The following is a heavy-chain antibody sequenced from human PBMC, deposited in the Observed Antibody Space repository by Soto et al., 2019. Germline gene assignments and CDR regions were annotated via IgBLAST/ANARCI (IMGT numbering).Heavy chain of an antibody. CDR3: AKASDFWSGYYEDYFDY. J-gene: IGHJ4*02. CDR1: GFTFSSYG. D-gene: IGHD3-3*01. CDR2: IWYDGSNK. Sequence: PGGSLRLSCAASGFTFSSYGMHWVRQAPGKGLEWVAVIWYDGSNKYYADTVKGRFTISRDNSKNTLYLQMNSLRAEDTAVYYCAKASDFWSGYYEDYFDYWGQGTLVTVSS. V-gene: IGHV3-33*06.